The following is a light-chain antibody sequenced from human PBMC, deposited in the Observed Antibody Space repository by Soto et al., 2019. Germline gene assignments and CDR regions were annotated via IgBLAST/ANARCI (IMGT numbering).Light chain of an antibody. Sequence: VLSQSPAILSLSPGERATLSCRASQSVPSTYFAWYQQKAGQPPRLLISGTSNRATGIPDRFSGSGSGTDFTLTISRLEPEDFAVYYCQHRSNWLSLTFGGGTKVDIK. CDR3: QHRSNWLSLT. CDR1: QSVPSTY. J-gene: IGKJ4*01. CDR2: GTS. V-gene: IGKV3D-20*02.